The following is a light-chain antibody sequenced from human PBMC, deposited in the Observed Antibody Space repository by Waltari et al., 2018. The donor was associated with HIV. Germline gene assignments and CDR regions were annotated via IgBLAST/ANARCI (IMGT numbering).Light chain of an antibody. Sequence: DIVMTQSPDSLVVSLGERATINCKSSPSVLYSSNNRNYLAWYHQKPGQPPKLLISWASTRESGVPDLFSGSGSGTDFTLTISRLQADDVAVYYCHQSYKTPFTFGGGTRVEIK. CDR2: WAS. CDR3: HQSYKTPFT. V-gene: IGKV4-1*01. CDR1: PSVLYSSNNRNY. J-gene: IGKJ4*01.